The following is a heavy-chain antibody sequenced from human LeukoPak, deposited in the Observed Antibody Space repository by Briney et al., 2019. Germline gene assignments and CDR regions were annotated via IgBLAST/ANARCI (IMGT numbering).Heavy chain of an antibody. Sequence: GGSLRLSCAASGFTFSSYSMNWVRQAPGKGLEWVSSISSSSSYIYYADSVKGRFTISRDNAKHSLYLQMNSLRAEDTAVYYCARELLGYCRSTSCYAGGDYWGQGTLVTVSS. J-gene: IGHJ4*02. D-gene: IGHD2-2*01. CDR2: ISSSSSYI. V-gene: IGHV3-21*01. CDR1: GFTFSSYS. CDR3: ARELLGYCRSTSCYAGGDY.